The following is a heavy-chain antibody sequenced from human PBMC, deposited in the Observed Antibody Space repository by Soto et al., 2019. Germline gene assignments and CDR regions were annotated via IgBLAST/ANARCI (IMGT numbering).Heavy chain of an antibody. J-gene: IGHJ6*03. V-gene: IGHV3-7*01. Sequence: GGSLRLSCAASGFTFSSYCMSWVRQAPGKGLEWVANIKQDGSEKYYVDSVKGRFTISRDNAKNSLYLQMNSLRAEDTAVYYCARAWEQLVKRNRVYYYYYMDVWGKGTTVTVSS. D-gene: IGHD6-13*01. CDR2: IKQDGSEK. CDR1: GFTFSSYC. CDR3: ARAWEQLVKRNRVYYYYYMDV.